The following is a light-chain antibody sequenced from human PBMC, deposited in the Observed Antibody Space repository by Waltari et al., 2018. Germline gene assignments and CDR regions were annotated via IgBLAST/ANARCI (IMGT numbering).Light chain of an antibody. CDR2: GDH. CDR1: NLSDKF. Sequence: SYELSQTPSLSVSPGQTVTLTCSGENLSDKFVSWYQQKPGQSPRLVIYGDHNLASGIPTRFSGSNSVGRGTLTIGEIQALDEADYYCQAWDTSNGAVFGGGTKVTV. J-gene: IGLJ2*01. CDR3: QAWDTSNGAV. V-gene: IGLV3-1*01.